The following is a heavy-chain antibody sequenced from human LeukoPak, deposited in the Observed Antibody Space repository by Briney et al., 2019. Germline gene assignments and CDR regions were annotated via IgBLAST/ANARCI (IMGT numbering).Heavy chain of an antibody. J-gene: IGHJ4*02. CDR3: AKDLQRMTEYYFDY. CDR1: GFTVSSNY. D-gene: IGHD1-1*01. V-gene: IGHV3-23*01. CDR2: ISGSGGST. Sequence: GGSLRLSCAASGFTVSSNYMSWVRQAPGKGLEWVSAISGSGGSTYYADSVKGRFTISRDNSKNTLYLQMNSLRAEDTAVYYCAKDLQRMTEYYFDYWGQGTLVTVSS.